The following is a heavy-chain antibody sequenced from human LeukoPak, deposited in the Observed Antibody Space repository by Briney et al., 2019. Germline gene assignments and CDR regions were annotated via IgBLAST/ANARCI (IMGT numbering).Heavy chain of an antibody. CDR3: AKGRDSSGWYDIDY. CDR2: ISGSGGST. Sequence: GGSLRLSCAASGFTFSSYAMSWVRQAPGKGLEWVSAISGSGGSTYYADSVKGRFTISRDNSKNTLYLQMNSLRAEDTAVYYCAKGRDSSGWYDIDYWGQGTLVTVSS. D-gene: IGHD6-19*01. J-gene: IGHJ4*02. V-gene: IGHV3-23*01. CDR1: GFTFSSYA.